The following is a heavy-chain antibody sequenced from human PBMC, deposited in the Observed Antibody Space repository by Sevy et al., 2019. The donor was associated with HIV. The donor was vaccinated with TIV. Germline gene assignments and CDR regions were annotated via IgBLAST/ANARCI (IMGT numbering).Heavy chain of an antibody. J-gene: IGHJ4*02. CDR3: TTGGITGTIKYVY. V-gene: IGHV3-15*01. Sequence: GGYLRLSCAASGFTFSNAWMSWVRQAPGKGLEWVGRIKSKTDGGTTDYAAPVKGRFTISRDDLKNTLYLQMNSLKTEDTAVYYCTTGGITGTIKYVYWGQGTLVTVSS. D-gene: IGHD1-7*01. CDR1: GFTFSNAW. CDR2: IKSKTDGGTT.